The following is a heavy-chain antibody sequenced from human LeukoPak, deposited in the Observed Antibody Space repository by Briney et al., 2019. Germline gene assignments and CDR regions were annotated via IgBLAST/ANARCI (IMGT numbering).Heavy chain of an antibody. Sequence: ASVKVSCKASGYTFSTHLIHWVRQAPGQRLEWMGWINADNGNTKYSQKFRGRVTITRDTSASTAYMELNSLRSEGTAVYYCASPGYSFSDAFDIWGQGTMVTVSS. CDR3: ASPGYSFSDAFDI. CDR1: GYTFSTHL. V-gene: IGHV1-3*01. J-gene: IGHJ3*02. D-gene: IGHD3-9*01. CDR2: INADNGNT.